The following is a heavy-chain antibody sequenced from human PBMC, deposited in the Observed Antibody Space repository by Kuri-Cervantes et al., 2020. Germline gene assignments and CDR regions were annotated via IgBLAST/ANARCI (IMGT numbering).Heavy chain of an antibody. CDR2: ISSSSSYI. Sequence: GESLKISCAASGFTFSSYSMNWVRQAPGKGLEWVSSISSSSSYIYYADSVKGRFTISRDNAKNSLYLQMNSLRAEDTAVYYCARVGGQLKTGTTGSDYWGQGTLVTVSS. D-gene: IGHD1-1*01. J-gene: IGHJ4*02. CDR1: GFTFSSYS. V-gene: IGHV3-21*04. CDR3: ARVGGQLKTGTTGSDY.